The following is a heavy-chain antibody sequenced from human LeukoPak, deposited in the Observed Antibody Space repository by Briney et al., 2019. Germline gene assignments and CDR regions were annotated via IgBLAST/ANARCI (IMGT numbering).Heavy chain of an antibody. CDR3: ARRRDLYSGSYYPFDY. V-gene: IGHV5-51*01. CDR1: GYRFTNYW. Sequence: GESLKISCKGSGYRFTNYWIGWVRQMPGKGLEWMGIIYPGDSETRYSPSFQGQVTISADKSISTAYLQWSSLKASDTAMYYCARRRDLYSGSYYPFDYWGQGTLVTVSP. CDR2: IYPGDSET. J-gene: IGHJ4*02. D-gene: IGHD1-26*01.